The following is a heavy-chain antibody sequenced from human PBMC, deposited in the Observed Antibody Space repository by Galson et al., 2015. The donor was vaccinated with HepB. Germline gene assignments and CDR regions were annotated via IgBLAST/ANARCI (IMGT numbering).Heavy chain of an antibody. J-gene: IGHJ6*02. D-gene: IGHD5-18*01. Sequence: SLRLSCAASGFTFSSYTMNWVRQAPGKGLGWVSSISSSSSYIYYADSVKGRFTISRDNAKNSLYLQMNSLRAEDTAVYYCASDLLGGYSYGSYYYYGMDVWGQGTTVTVSS. CDR3: ASDLLGGYSYGSYYYYGMDV. V-gene: IGHV3-21*01. CDR1: GFTFSSYT. CDR2: ISSSSSYI.